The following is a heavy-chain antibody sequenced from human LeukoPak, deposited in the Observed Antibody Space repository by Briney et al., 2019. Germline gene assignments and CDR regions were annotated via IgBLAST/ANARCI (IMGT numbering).Heavy chain of an antibody. CDR3: ARDGGGINSWFWAYDY. CDR1: GFSFCNYA. Sequence: GGSLRLSCAASGFSFCNYAMSWVRQAPGKGLEWVSVISGSGRSTYYADSVRGRFTISRDNSKNTLYLQVNSLSAEDTAVYYCARDGGGINSWFWAYDYWGQGALVTVSS. CDR2: ISGSGRST. D-gene: IGHD2-21*01. J-gene: IGHJ4*02. V-gene: IGHV3-23*01.